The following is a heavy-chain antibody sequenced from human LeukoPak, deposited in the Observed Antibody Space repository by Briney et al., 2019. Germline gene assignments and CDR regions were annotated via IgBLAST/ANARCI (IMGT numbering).Heavy chain of an antibody. CDR1: GGTFSSYA. CDR3: ARGGSYPTSYHFDY. Sequence: GASVKVSCKASGGTFSSYAISWVRQAPGQGLEWMGGIIPIFGTANYAQKLQGRVTMTTDTSTSTAYMDLRSLTSDDTAVYYCARGGSYPTSYHFDYWGQGTLVTVSS. V-gene: IGHV1-69*05. J-gene: IGHJ4*02. D-gene: IGHD1-26*01. CDR2: IIPIFGTA.